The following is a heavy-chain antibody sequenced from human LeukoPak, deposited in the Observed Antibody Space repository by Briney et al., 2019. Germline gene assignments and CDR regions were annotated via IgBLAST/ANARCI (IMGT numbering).Heavy chain of an antibody. V-gene: IGHV4-39*07. CDR3: ARGTYTAMSPYFDY. D-gene: IGHD5-18*01. CDR1: GGSISSSSYY. CDR2: IYYSGST. Sequence: PSETLSLTCTVSGGSISSSSYYWGWIRQPPGKGLEWIGSIYYSGSTYYNPSLKSRVTISVDTSKNQFSLKLSSVTAADTAVYYCARGTYTAMSPYFDYWGQGTLVTVSS. J-gene: IGHJ4*02.